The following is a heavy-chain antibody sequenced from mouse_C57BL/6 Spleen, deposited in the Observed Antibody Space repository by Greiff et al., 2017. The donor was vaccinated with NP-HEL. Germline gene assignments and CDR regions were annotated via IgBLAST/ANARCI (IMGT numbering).Heavy chain of an antibody. V-gene: IGHV1-42*01. CDR1: GYSFTGYY. CDR2: INPSTGGT. D-gene: IGHD1-1*01. CDR3: ARPGSSYVGAMDY. Sequence: VQLQQSGPELVKPGASVKISCKASGYSFTGYYMNWVKQSPEKSLEWIGEINPSTGGTTYNQKFKAKATLTVDKSSSTAYMQLKSLTSEDSAVYCCARPGSSYVGAMDYWGQGTSVTVSS. J-gene: IGHJ4*01.